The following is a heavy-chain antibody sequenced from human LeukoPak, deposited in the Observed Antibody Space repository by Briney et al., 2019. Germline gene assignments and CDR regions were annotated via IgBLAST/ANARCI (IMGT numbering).Heavy chain of an antibody. CDR1: GFTFSSYE. CDR2: ISSSGSTI. Sequence: GGSLRLSCAASGFTFSSYEMIWVRQAPGKGLEWVSYISSSGSTICYADSVKGRFTISRDNAKNSLYLQMNSLRAEDTAVYYCARDPQAFYYYDSSGYHYFDYWGQGTLVTVSS. CDR3: ARDPQAFYYYDSSGYHYFDY. V-gene: IGHV3-48*03. D-gene: IGHD3-22*01. J-gene: IGHJ4*02.